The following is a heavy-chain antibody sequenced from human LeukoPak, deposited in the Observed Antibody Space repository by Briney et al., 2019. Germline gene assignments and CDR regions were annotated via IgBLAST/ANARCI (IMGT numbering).Heavy chain of an antibody. V-gene: IGHV3-66*01. J-gene: IGHJ4*02. CDR3: ARSSSN. D-gene: IGHD6-6*01. CDR1: GFTVSSNY. CDR2: IYSGGAT. Sequence: GGSLRLSCAGSGFTVSSNYMSWVRQAPGKGLEWVSVIYSGGATYYADSVKGRFTISRDNSKNTLYLQINSLTAEDTAVYYCARSSSNWGQGTLVTVSS.